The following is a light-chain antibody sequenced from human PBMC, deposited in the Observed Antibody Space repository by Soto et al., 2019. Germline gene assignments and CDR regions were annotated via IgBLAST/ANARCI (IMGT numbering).Light chain of an antibody. Sequence: DIQMTQSPSSLSASVGDRVTITCRASQGISNYLAWYQQKPGKVPKLLIYAASTVQSGVPSRFIGSGSGTDVTLTISSLQPEDLATYYCQKYNSAPQTFGQGTKVEIK. CDR1: QGISNY. J-gene: IGKJ1*01. CDR3: QKYNSAPQT. V-gene: IGKV1-27*01. CDR2: AAS.